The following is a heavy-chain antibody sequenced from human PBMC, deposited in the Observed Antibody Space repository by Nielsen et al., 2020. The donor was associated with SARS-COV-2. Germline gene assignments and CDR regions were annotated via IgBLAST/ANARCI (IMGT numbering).Heavy chain of an antibody. D-gene: IGHD1-1*01. V-gene: IGHV3-74*01. J-gene: IGHJ4*02. Sequence: GESLKISCAASGFTFNNYDMHWVRQAPGKGLVWVSRISPDGDIVNYADSVRGRFTTSRDNAKNTLYLQMNSLRAENTAVYFCTNWNDGYWGQGTPVTVSS. CDR2: ISPDGDIV. CDR1: GFTFNNYD. CDR3: TNWNDGY.